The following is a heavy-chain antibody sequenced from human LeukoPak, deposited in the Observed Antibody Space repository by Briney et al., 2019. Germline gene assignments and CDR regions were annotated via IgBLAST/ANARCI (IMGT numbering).Heavy chain of an antibody. V-gene: IGHV3-20*04. CDR2: ITWNGGST. Sequence: GGSLRLSCAASGFTLGYYCMSSFRQAPGKGLEWVSGITWNGGSTGYADSVKGRFTISRDNAKNSLYLQMNSLRAEDTALYYCAREPSAVGDMILVARYFELWGRGTLVTVSS. D-gene: IGHD3-22*01. CDR3: AREPSAVGDMILVARYFEL. J-gene: IGHJ2*01. CDR1: GFTLGYYC.